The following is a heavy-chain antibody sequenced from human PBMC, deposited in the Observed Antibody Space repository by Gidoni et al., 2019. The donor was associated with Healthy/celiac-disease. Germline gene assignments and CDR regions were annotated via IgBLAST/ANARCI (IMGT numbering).Heavy chain of an antibody. J-gene: IGHJ3*02. CDR2: ISAYNGNT. CDR3: AREQRAAREHDAFDI. D-gene: IGHD6-13*01. Sequence: QVQLVQSGAEVKKPGASVMVSCKASGYTFTSYGISWVRQAHGQGLEWMGWISAYNGNTNYAQKPQGRVTMTTDTSTSTAYMELRSLRSDDTAVYYCAREQRAAREHDAFDIWGQGTMVTVSS. V-gene: IGHV1-18*01. CDR1: GYTFTSYG.